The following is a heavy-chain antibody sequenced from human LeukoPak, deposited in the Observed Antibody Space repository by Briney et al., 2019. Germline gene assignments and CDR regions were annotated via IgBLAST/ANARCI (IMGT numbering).Heavy chain of an antibody. D-gene: IGHD6-19*01. J-gene: IGHJ6*02. CDR1: GFTFSSYA. V-gene: IGHV3-23*01. CDR2: ISGSGGST. CDR3: AKVRPQWLVTYGMDV. Sequence: GGSLRLSCAASGFTFSSYAMSWVRKAPGKGLEWVSAISGSGGSTYYADSVKGRFTISRDNSKNTLYLQMNSLRAEDTAVYYCAKVRPQWLVTYGMDVWGQGTTVTVSS.